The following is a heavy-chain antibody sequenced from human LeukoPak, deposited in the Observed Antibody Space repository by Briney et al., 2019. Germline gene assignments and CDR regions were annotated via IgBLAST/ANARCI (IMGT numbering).Heavy chain of an antibody. V-gene: IGHV1-2*02. Sequence: GPSVKVSCKASGYIFTGYYMHWVRQAPGQGLEWMGWINPNSGGTNYAQKFQGRVTMTRDTSISTAYMELSRLRSDDTAVYYCARDLTGTTWFAWWGQGTLVTVSS. CDR3: ARDLTGTTWFAW. J-gene: IGHJ4*02. CDR1: GYIFTGYY. D-gene: IGHD1-20*01. CDR2: INPNSGGT.